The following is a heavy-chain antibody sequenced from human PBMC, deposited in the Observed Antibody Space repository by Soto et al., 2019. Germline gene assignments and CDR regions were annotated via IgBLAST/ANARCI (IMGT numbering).Heavy chain of an antibody. Sequence: PGGSLRLSCAASGFTFSSYSINWVRQAPGKGLEWVSSFSSGSIYIYYADSVKGRFTISRDNAKNSLYLQMNSLRAEDTAVYYCARERGYTYGDAFDIWGQGTMVTVSS. CDR1: GFTFSSYS. J-gene: IGHJ3*02. V-gene: IGHV3-21*01. CDR2: FSSGSIYI. CDR3: ARERGYTYGDAFDI. D-gene: IGHD5-18*01.